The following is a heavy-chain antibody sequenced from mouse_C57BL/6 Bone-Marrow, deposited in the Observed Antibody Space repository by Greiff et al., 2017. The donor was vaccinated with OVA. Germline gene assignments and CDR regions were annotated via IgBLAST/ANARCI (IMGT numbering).Heavy chain of an antibody. V-gene: IGHV14-4*01. D-gene: IGHD2-1*01. CDR1: GFNIKDDY. Sequence: DVQLQESGAELVRPGASVKLSCTASGFNIKDDYMHWVKQRPEQGLEWIGWIDPENGDTEYASKFQGKATITADTSSNTAYLQLSSLTSEDTAVYYCTSYGNYVWFAYWGQGTLVTVSA. CDR2: IDPENGDT. J-gene: IGHJ3*01. CDR3: TSYGNYVWFAY.